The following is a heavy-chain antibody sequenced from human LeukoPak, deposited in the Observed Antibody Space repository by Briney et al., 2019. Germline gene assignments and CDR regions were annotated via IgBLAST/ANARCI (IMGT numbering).Heavy chain of an antibody. CDR1: GFTFSSYS. Sequence: KAGGSLRLSCAASGFTFSSYSMNWVRQAPGKGLEWVSSISSSSSYIYYADSVKGRFTISRDNAKNSLYLQMNSLRAEDTAVYYCARDKQWLPDYWGQGTLVTVSS. V-gene: IGHV3-21*01. CDR3: ARDKQWLPDY. CDR2: ISSSSSYI. J-gene: IGHJ4*02. D-gene: IGHD6-19*01.